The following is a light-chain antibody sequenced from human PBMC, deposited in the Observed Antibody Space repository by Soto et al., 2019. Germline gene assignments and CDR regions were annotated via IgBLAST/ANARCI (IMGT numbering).Light chain of an antibody. CDR2: ATS. CDR3: QQSYSTPVT. Sequence: DIQMTQSPSSLSASVGDRVTITCRASQSISSYLNWYQQKPGKAPKLLIYATSSLQSGVPSRFSGRGSVTDFTLTISSLQPEDFATYYCQQSYSTPVTFGQGTKVEIK. V-gene: IGKV1-39*01. CDR1: QSISSY. J-gene: IGKJ1*01.